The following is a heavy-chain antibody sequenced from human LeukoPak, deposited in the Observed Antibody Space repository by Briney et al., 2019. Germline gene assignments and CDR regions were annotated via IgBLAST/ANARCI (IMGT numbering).Heavy chain of an antibody. CDR2: IKQDGSEK. Sequence: EGSLRLSCAASGFTFSSYWMSWVRQAPGKGLERVANIKQDGSEKFYVDSVKGRFTISRDNAKNSLYLQMNSLRAEDTAVYYCAREFGGFDCWGQGTLVTVSS. D-gene: IGHD3-10*01. CDR3: AREFGGFDC. V-gene: IGHV3-7*01. CDR1: GFTFSSYW. J-gene: IGHJ4*02.